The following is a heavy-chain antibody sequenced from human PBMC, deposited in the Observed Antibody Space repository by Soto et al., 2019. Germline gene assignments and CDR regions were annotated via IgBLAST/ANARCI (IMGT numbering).Heavy chain of an antibody. J-gene: IGHJ4*02. CDR2: ISSSSSTI. D-gene: IGHD6-19*01. CDR1: GFTFSSYS. CDR3: ARGGPVEQWLDLTIDFDY. V-gene: IGHV3-48*01. Sequence: GGSLRLSCAASGFTFSSYSMNWVRQAPGKGLEWVSYISSSSSTIYYADSVKGRFTISRDNAKNSLYLQMNSLRAEDTAVYYCARGGPVEQWLDLTIDFDYWGQGTLVTVSS.